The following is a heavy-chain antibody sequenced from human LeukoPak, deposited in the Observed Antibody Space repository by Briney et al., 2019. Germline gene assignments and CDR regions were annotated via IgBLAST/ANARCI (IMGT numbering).Heavy chain of an antibody. Sequence: GGSLRLSCAASGSIISSYAMSWVRQAPGKGLEWVSGISISGGSTAYADSVKGRFTISREKTKNTVYMEENSVRAEDTPLYYCAIMHPYYDGRGYCVQWGQGTQVTVSS. D-gene: IGHD3-22*01. J-gene: IGHJ4*02. V-gene: IGHV3-23*01. CDR1: GSIISSYA. CDR2: ISISGGST. CDR3: AIMHPYYDGRGYCVQ.